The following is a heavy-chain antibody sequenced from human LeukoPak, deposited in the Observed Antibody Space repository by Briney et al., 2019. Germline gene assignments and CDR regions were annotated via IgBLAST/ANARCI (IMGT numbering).Heavy chain of an antibody. V-gene: IGHV3-53*01. CDR3: ARDPHYYDSSGSGDAFDI. CDR2: IYSGGST. CDR1: GFTFSSYW. D-gene: IGHD3-22*01. Sequence: GGSLRLSCAASGFTFSSYWMSWVRQAPGKGLEWVSVIYSGGSTYYADSVKGRFTISRDNSKNTLYLQMNSLRAEDTAVYYCARDPHYYDSSGSGDAFDIWGQGTMVTVSS. J-gene: IGHJ3*02.